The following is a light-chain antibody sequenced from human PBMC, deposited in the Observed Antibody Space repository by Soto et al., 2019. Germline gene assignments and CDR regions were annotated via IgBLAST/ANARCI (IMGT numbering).Light chain of an antibody. Sequence: DIVMTQSPLSLPVTPGEPASISCRSSQSLLHSNGYNYLDWYLQKTGQSPQLLINLGSNRASGVHDRFSGIGSGTDCTLKFSRVEAEYVGVYYCMQALQSPLTFGGGTKVEIK. CDR3: MQALQSPLT. V-gene: IGKV2-28*01. CDR1: QSLLHSNGYNY. CDR2: LGS. J-gene: IGKJ4*01.